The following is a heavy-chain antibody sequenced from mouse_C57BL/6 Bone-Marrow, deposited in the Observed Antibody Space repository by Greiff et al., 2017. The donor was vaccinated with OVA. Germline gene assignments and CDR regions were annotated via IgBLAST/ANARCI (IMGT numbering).Heavy chain of an antibody. D-gene: IGHD1-1*01. V-gene: IGHV1-19*01. CDR2: INPYNGGT. CDR1: GYTFTDYY. CDR3: ARRAYYYGSSLDY. J-gene: IGHJ2*01. Sequence: EVQLQQSGPVLVKPGASVKMSCKASGYTFTDYYMNWVKQSHGKSLEWIGVINPYNGGTSYNQKFKGKATLTVDKSSSTAYMELNSLTSEDSAVYYCARRAYYYGSSLDYWGQGTTLTVSS.